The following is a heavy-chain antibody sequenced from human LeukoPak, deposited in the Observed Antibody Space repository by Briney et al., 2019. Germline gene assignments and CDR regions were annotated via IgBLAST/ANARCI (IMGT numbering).Heavy chain of an antibody. D-gene: IGHD2-15*01. CDR2: IGPDGNEK. CDR3: TRDRWIDY. Sequence: GSLRLSCAASGLTFSKYWMAWVRQPPGKGLEWVANIGPDGNEKFYLDSVKGRFSISRDNAKNSLYLQMISLRAEDTAVYYCTRDRWIDYWGQGALVTVSS. CDR1: GLTFSKYW. V-gene: IGHV3-7*01. J-gene: IGHJ4*02.